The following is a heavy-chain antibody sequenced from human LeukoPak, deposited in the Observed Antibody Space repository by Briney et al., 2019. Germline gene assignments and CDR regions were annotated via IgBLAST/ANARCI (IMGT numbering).Heavy chain of an antibody. Sequence: GGSLRLSCAASGFIFTDYYMNWIRQAPGKGLEWVSYISTSGSTISYADSVKGRFPISRDNAKNSLYLQMNSLRAEDTAVYYCARAAGYNYGSDTFDFWAKGQWSPSLQ. D-gene: IGHD3-10*01. CDR3: ARAAGYNYGSDTFDF. CDR2: ISTSGSTI. CDR1: GFIFTDYY. J-gene: IGHJ3*01. V-gene: IGHV3-11*01.